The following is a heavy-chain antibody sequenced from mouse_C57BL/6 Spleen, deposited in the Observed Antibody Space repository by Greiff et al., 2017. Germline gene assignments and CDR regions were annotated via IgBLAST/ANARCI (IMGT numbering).Heavy chain of an antibody. Sequence: QVQLQQSGAELVMPGASVKLSCKASGYTFTSYWMHWVKQRPGQGLEWIGEIDPSDSYTNYNQKFKGKSTLTVDKSSSTAYMQLSSLNSEDSAVYSCERRDFTTVAYYFAYWGQGTPLTVSS. J-gene: IGHJ2*01. D-gene: IGHD1-1*01. CDR1: GYTFTSYW. CDR2: IDPSDSYT. CDR3: ERRDFTTVAYYFAY. V-gene: IGHV1-69*01.